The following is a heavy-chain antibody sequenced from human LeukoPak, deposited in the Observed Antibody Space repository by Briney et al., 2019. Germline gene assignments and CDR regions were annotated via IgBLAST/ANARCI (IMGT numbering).Heavy chain of an antibody. Sequence: GGSLRLSCAASGFTFSSYAMSWVRQAPGKGLEWVSLISGSGGGTYYADSVKGRFTISRDNSKNTLYLQLNSLRVEDTAVYYCAKNRGAGSHYYYHMNVWGKGTTVTASS. CDR3: AKNRGAGSHYYYHMNV. CDR1: GFTFSSYA. CDR2: ISGSGGGT. J-gene: IGHJ6*03. D-gene: IGHD1-26*01. V-gene: IGHV3-23*01.